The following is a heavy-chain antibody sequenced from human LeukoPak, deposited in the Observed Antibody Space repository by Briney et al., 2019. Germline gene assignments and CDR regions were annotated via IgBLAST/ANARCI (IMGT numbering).Heavy chain of an antibody. D-gene: IGHD3-10*01. Sequence: GESLRLSCAASGFSFSTYTMVWVRQAPGGGLEWVSGISGDSGSTYYTDAVKGRFAISRDNSKSTLYLEMNSLRAEDTAMYYCAKDFGRNLGGPGYWGRGTLVTVSS. J-gene: IGHJ4*02. CDR3: AKDFGRNLGGPGY. CDR1: GFSFSTYT. CDR2: ISGDSGST. V-gene: IGHV3-23*01.